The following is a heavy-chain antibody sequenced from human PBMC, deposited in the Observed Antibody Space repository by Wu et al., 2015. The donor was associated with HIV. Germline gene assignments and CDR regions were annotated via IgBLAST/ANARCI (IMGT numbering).Heavy chain of an antibody. Sequence: QVQLVQSGAEVKKPGASVKVSCKASGYTFTSNYMHWVRQAPGQGLEWMGIINPSGGSTSYAQKFQGRVTMTRDTSTSTVYVELSSLRSEDTAVYYCAEGNYVFWAAHFADNWFDPWAREPWSPSPQ. J-gene: IGHJ5*02. V-gene: IGHV1-46*01. D-gene: IGHD3-3*01. CDR1: GYTFTSNY. CDR3: AEGNYVFWAAHFADNWFDP. CDR2: INPSGGST.